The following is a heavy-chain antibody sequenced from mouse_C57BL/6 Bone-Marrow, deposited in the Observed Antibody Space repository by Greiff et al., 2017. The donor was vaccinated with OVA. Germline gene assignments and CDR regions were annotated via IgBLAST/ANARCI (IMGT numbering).Heavy chain of an antibody. CDR3: ARDHWDWYFDV. CDR1: GYSFTSYY. D-gene: IGHD4-1*01. CDR2: IYPGSGNT. V-gene: IGHV1-66*01. J-gene: IGHJ1*03. Sequence: SGPELVKPGASVKISCKASGYSFTSYYIHWVKQRPGQGLEWIGWIYPGSGNTKYNEKFKGKATLTADTSSSTAYMQLSSLTSEDSAVYYCARDHWDWYFDVWGTGTTVTVSS.